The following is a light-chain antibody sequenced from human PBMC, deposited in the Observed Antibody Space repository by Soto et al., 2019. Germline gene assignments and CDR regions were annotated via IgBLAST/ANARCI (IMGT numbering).Light chain of an antibody. J-gene: IGLJ2*01. CDR3: CSYAGSSTFYVV. CDR2: EGS. Sequence: QSALTQPASVSGSPGQSITISCTGTSSDVGSYNLVSWYQQHPGKAPKLMIYEGSKRPSGVSNRFSGSKSGNTASLTISGLQAEDEDEYYCCSYAGSSTFYVVFGGGTKLTVL. V-gene: IGLV2-23*03. CDR1: SSDVGSYNL.